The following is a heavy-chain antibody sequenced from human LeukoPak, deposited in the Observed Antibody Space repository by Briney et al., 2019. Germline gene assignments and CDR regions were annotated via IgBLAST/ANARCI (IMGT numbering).Heavy chain of an antibody. V-gene: IGHV3-23*01. CDR3: AKVDNMFYYFDY. CDR2: ISGSGGST. CDR1: GFTFSSYA. Sequence: PGGSLRLSCAASGFTFSSYAMSWVRQAPVKGLEWVSAISGSGGSTYYADSVKGRFTISRDNSKNTLYLQMNSLRAEDTAVYYCAKVDNMFYYFDYWGQGTLVTVSS. D-gene: IGHD3-10*02. J-gene: IGHJ4*02.